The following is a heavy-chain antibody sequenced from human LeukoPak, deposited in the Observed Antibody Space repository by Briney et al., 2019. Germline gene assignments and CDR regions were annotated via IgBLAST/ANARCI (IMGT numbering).Heavy chain of an antibody. D-gene: IGHD1-26*01. CDR3: AVKSGSYSNWFDP. CDR2: ISGSGAST. Sequence: GGSLRLSCAASGFTFSSYAMSWVRQAPGKGLEWVSTISGSGASTYYADSVKGRFTISRDNAKNSLYLQMNSLRAENTAVYYCAVKSGSYSNWFDPWGQGTLVTVSS. CDR1: GFTFSSYA. V-gene: IGHV3-23*01. J-gene: IGHJ5*02.